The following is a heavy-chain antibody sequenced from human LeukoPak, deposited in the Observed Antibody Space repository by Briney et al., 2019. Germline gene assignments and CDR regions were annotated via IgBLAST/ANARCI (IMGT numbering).Heavy chain of an antibody. CDR1: GFTFSSYA. CDR3: ARSIAAAGHDAFDI. Sequence: PGGSLRLSCAASGFTFSSYAMHWVRQAPGKGLEWVAVISYDGSNKYYADSAKGRFTISRDNSKNTLYLQMNSLRAEDTAVYYCARSIAAAGHDAFDIWGQGTMVTVSS. J-gene: IGHJ3*02. CDR2: ISYDGSNK. V-gene: IGHV3-30-3*01. D-gene: IGHD6-13*01.